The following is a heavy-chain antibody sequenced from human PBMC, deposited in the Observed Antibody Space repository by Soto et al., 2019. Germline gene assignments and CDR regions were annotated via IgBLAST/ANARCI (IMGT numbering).Heavy chain of an antibody. J-gene: IGHJ4*02. CDR3: ARDGGAY. CDR1: GFTFSSYA. D-gene: IGHD3-16*01. CDR2: MSYDGSNK. Sequence: QVQLVESGGSVVQPGRSLRLSCAASGFTFSSYAMDWVRRAPGKGLEWMAVMSYDGSNKYYADSVKGRFTISRDNSKNTLYLQMNSLRPEDTALYYCARDGGAYWGQGTLVIVSS. V-gene: IGHV3-30-3*01.